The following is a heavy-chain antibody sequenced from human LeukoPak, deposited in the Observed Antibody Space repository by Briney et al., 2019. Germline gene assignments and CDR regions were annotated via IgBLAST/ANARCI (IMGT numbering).Heavy chain of an antibody. CDR1: GGSLSLYY. J-gene: IGHJ5*02. V-gene: IGHV4-59*08. CDR2: IYDSWST. CDR3: ARGMYYYGSGNWFDP. D-gene: IGHD3-10*01. Sequence: SETLSLNCTVSGGSLSLYYWSWILQPPGKGLEWIGHIYDSWSTSYNPSLKSRVTISVDTSKNQFSLKLSSVTAADTAVYYCARGMYYYGSGNWFDPWGQGTLVTVSS.